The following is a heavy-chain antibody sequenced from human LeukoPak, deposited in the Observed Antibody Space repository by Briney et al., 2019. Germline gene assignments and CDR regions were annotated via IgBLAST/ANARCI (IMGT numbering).Heavy chain of an antibody. J-gene: IGHJ6*04. CDR2: ISYDGSNK. D-gene: IGHD2-2*01. V-gene: IGHV3-30*18. CDR1: GFTFSTYG. Sequence: GGSLRLSCAASGFTFSTYGMHWVRQAPGKGLEWVTFISYDGSNKYYVDSVKGRFTISRDNSKGMLYLQMDSLRAEDTAVYYCAKDNIHCSSTSCYSGYYAMDVWGKGTTVTVSS. CDR3: AKDNIHCSSTSCYSGYYAMDV.